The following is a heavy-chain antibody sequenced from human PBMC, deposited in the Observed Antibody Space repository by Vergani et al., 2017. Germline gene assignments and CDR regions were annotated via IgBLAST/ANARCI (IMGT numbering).Heavy chain of an antibody. CDR1: GYSISSGSY. J-gene: IGHJ4*02. CDR3: ARHNLWGDSQTGIDF. V-gene: IGHV4-38-2*01. CDR2: IFHSGTT. Sequence: QVQLQESGPGLVKPSETLSLTCAVSGYSISSGSYWAWIRQPPGKGREWFGSIFHSGTTHYNPSIESLVTISVDKSRNQFSMRLSSVNAADTAVYYCARHNLWGDSQTGIDFWGLGTLVIVSS. D-gene: IGHD2-21*02.